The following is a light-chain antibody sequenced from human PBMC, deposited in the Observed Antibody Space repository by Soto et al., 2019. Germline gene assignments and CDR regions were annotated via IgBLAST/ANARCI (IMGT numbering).Light chain of an antibody. CDR3: QQYNNWPRT. CDR2: DAS. J-gene: IGKJ4*01. CDR1: QSISSW. Sequence: DIQMTQSPSTLSASVGDRVTVTCRASQSISSWLAWYQPKPGKGPKLLIYDASSLESGVSSRFSGSGSGTEFSLTNSSLRPDDFETYYCQQYNNWPRTFGGGTKVDIK. V-gene: IGKV1-5*01.